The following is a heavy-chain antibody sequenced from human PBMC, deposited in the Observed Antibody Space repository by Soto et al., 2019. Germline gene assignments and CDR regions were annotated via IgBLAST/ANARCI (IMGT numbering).Heavy chain of an antibody. CDR3: ARVPAPSNTMSAEFDP. CDR2: ISAYNGNT. CDR1: GVSFPSST. J-gene: IGHJ5*02. Sequence: GDSVKVDFKASGVSFPSSTISWVRHAPGQGLEWMGWISAYNGNTNYAQKLQGRVTMTTDTSTSTAYMELRSLRSDDTAVYYCARVPAPSNTMSAEFDPWGQGTLVTVSS. V-gene: IGHV1-18*01. D-gene: IGHD3-10*02.